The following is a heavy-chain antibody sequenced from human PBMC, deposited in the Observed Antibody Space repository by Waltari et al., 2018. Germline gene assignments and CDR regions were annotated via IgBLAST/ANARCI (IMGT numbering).Heavy chain of an antibody. V-gene: IGHV3-74*01. CDR3: ARDPVVPKADNWFDP. D-gene: IGHD2-2*01. Sequence: QVVESGGGLVQPGGSLRLSCAASGFTFSSYWMHWVRQAPGKGLVWVSRISTDVSSTNYADSVKGRFTISRDNAKNTLYLQMNSLRAEDTAVYYCARDPVVPKADNWFDPWGQGTLVTVSS. CDR2: ISTDVSST. CDR1: GFTFSSYW. J-gene: IGHJ5*02.